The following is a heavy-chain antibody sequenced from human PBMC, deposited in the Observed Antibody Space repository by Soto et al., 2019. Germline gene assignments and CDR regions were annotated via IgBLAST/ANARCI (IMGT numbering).Heavy chain of an antibody. CDR2: IYNSGST. J-gene: IGHJ4*02. CDR3: ARWIVVRGFGGNDRTLDY. D-gene: IGHD5-12*01. Sequence: SETLSLTCTVSGASVSSGSYYWSWIRQPPGMALEWIGYIYNSGSTNYNPSLESRVTMSVDTSKNQVSLNLTSVSAADTAVYYCARWIVVRGFGGNDRTLDYWGQGTLVTVSS. CDR1: GASVSSGSYY. V-gene: IGHV4-61*01.